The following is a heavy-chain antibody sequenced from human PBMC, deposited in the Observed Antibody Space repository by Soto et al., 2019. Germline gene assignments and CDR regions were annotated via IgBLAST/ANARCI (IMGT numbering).Heavy chain of an antibody. D-gene: IGHD6-13*01. J-gene: IGHJ5*02. CDR1: GFTVSSNY. V-gene: IGHV3-53*02. Sequence: EVQLVETGGGLIQPGGSLRLSCAASGFTVSSNYMSWVRQAPGKGLEWVSVIYSGGSTYYADSVKGRFTISRDNSKNTLYLQMNSLRAEDTAAYYCARSSSSYFNWFDPWGQGTLVTVSS. CDR3: ARSSSSYFNWFDP. CDR2: IYSGGST.